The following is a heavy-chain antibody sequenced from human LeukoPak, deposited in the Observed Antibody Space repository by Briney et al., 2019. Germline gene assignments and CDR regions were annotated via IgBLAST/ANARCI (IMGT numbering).Heavy chain of an antibody. CDR1: GGSFSGYY. CDR3: ARALMKYYYYYMDV. Sequence: SETLSLTCAVYGGSFSGYYWSWIRQPPGKGLEWIGEINHSGSTNYNPSLKSRVTISVDTSKNQFSLRLSSVTAADTAVYYCARALMKYYYYYMDVWGKGTTVTVSS. J-gene: IGHJ6*03. CDR2: INHSGST. V-gene: IGHV4-34*01.